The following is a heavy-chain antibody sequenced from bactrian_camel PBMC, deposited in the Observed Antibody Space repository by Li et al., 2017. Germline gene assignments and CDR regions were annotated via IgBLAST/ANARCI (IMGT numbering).Heavy chain of an antibody. J-gene: IGHJ4*01. CDR3: SVATTSGTFNY. D-gene: IGHD5*01. Sequence: VQLVESGGGLVQPGQSLRLSCAASGFTFSANDMNWVRQAPGKGLEWVSAIYRGGGGNVYYADSVKDRFTISQDNAKNTVYLQMNSLKPEDTALYYCSVATTSGTFNYWGQGTQVTVS. CDR1: GFTFSAND. V-gene: IGHV3S40*01. CDR2: IYRGGGGNV.